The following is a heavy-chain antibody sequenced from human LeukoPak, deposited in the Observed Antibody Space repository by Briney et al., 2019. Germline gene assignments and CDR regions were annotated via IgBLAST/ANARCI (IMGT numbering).Heavy chain of an antibody. V-gene: IGHV4-34*01. D-gene: IGHD3-22*01. J-gene: IGHJ4*02. CDR1: GGSFSGYY. CDR3: ARGILPYYYDSSGYFHFDY. Sequence: PSETLSLTCAVYGGSFSGYYWSWIRQPPGKGLEWIGEINHSGSTNYNPSLKSRVTISVDTSKNQFSLKLSSVTAADTAVYYCARGILPYYYDSSGYFHFDYWGQGTLVTVSS. CDR2: INHSGST.